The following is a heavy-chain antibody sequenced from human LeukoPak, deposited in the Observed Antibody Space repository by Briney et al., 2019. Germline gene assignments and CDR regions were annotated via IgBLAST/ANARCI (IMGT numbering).Heavy chain of an antibody. CDR2: ISAYNGNT. V-gene: IGHV1-18*01. J-gene: IGHJ4*02. D-gene: IGHD4-23*01. CDR3: ARDDLYGGNSLDY. Sequence: GASVKVSCKASGYTFTNYDINWVRQATGQGLEWMGWISAYNGNTNYAQKLQGRVTMTTDTSTSTAYMELRSLRSDDTAVYYCARDDLYGGNSLDYWGQGTLVTVSS. CDR1: GYTFTNYD.